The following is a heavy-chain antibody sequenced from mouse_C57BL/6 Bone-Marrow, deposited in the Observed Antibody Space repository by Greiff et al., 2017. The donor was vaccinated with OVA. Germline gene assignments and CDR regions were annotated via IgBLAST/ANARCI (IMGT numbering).Heavy chain of an antibody. CDR3: TTYRY. CDR2: IDPENGDT. CDR1: GFNIKDDY. Sequence: VQLQQSGAELVRPGASVKLSCTASGFNIKDDYTHWVKERPEQGLEWIGWIDPENGDTEYASKFQGKATITADTSSKTVYLHLSSLTSEDTAVYYCTTYRYWGQGTTLTVSS. J-gene: IGHJ2*01. V-gene: IGHV14-4*01.